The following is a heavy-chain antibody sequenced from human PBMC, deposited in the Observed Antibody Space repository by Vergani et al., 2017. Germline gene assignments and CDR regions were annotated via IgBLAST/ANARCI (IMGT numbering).Heavy chain of an antibody. Sequence: QVQLVQSGAEVKKPGSSVKVSCKASGGTFSSYAISWVRQAPGQGLEWMGGIIPIFGTSNYAQKFQGRVTITAAESTSTAYMELSSLRSEATAVYYCVSAHRGRAAAWVDPWGQGSLVTVSS. CDR3: VSAHRGRAAAWVDP. J-gene: IGHJ5*02. CDR1: GGTFSSYA. V-gene: IGHV1-69*01. D-gene: IGHD6-13*01. CDR2: IIPIFGTS.